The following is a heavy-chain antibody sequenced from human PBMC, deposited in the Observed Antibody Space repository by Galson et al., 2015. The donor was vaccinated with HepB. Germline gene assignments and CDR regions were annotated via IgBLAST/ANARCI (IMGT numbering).Heavy chain of an antibody. CDR1: GFSFSDYY. D-gene: IGHD3-3*01. CDR3: ARGLDHSNYEDAFDI. J-gene: IGHJ3*02. V-gene: IGHV3-11*01. CDR2: ISSSGTAI. Sequence: SLRLSCAASGFSFSDYYMTWIRQAPGKGLEWVSYISSSGTAIYYADSVKGRFTISRDNAKNSLNLQMNSLRAEDTAVYYCARGLDHSNYEDAFDIWGQGTMVTVSS.